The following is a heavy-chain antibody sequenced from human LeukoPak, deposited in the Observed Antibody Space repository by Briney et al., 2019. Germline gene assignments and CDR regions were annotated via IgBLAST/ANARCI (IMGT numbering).Heavy chain of an antibody. D-gene: IGHD4-17*01. CDR3: ASLTTVTQGYFDS. Sequence: SETLSLTCTGSGVSISSYYWSWIRQPPGKGLEWIGYIYYSGSTNYNPSLKSRLTISVDASKNQFSLKLSSVTATDTAVYYCASLTTVTQGYFDSWGQGTLVSVSS. CDR1: GVSISSYY. CDR2: IYYSGST. V-gene: IGHV4-59*08. J-gene: IGHJ4*02.